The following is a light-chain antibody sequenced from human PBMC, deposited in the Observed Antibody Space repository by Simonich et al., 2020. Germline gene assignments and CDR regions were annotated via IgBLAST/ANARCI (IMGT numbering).Light chain of an antibody. Sequence: QSVLTQPPSASGTPGQRATISCSGSSSNTGSNYVYWYQQLPGTAPKLPIYRNNQRHSGVPDLFSGSKSGTSASLAISGLRSEDEADYYCAAWDDSLSGRVFGGGTKLTVL. V-gene: IGLV1-47*01. CDR1: SSNTGSNY. CDR3: AAWDDSLSGRV. J-gene: IGLJ3*02. CDR2: RNN.